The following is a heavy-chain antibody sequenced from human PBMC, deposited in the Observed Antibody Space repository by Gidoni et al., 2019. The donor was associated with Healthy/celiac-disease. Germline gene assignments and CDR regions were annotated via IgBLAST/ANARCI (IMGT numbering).Heavy chain of an antibody. CDR3: ARVATIFGVVIIQGNLDY. J-gene: IGHJ4*02. CDR1: GYTFTGYY. D-gene: IGHD3-3*01. CDR2: INPNSGGT. Sequence: QVQLVQSGAEVKKPGASVKVSCKASGYTFTGYYMHWVRQAPGQGLEWMGWINPNSGGTNYAQKFQGRVTMTRDTSISTAYMELSRLRSDDTAVYHCARVATIFGVVIIQGNLDYWGQGTLVTVSS. V-gene: IGHV1-2*02.